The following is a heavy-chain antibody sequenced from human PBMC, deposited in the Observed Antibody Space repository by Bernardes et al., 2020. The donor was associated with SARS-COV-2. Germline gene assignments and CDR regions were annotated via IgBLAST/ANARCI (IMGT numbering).Heavy chain of an antibody. D-gene: IGHD3-22*01. CDR3: ARDLEVVPY. CDR2: INPNSGGT. V-gene: IGHV1-2*02. CDR1: GYTFIDYY. Sequence: ASVKVSCKASGYTFIDYYMHWVRQAPGQGLEWMGWINPNSGGTNYAQKFQGRVTMTRNTSISTAYMELIRLRSDDTAVYYCARDLEVVPYWGQGTLVTVSS. J-gene: IGHJ4*02.